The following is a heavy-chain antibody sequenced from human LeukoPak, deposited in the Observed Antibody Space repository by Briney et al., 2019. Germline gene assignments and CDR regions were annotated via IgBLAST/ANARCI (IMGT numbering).Heavy chain of an antibody. J-gene: IGHJ4*02. D-gene: IGHD1-26*01. V-gene: IGHV3-23*01. CDR3: AKDVYSGSYYYFDC. Sequence: PGESLRLSCAASGFTFSSYAMSWVRQAPGKGPEWVSGISGSGGNTYYADSVKGRFTISRDNSKNTLYLQLNSLRAEDTAVYYCAKDVYSGSYYYFDCWGQGTLVTVSS. CDR1: GFTFSSYA. CDR2: ISGSGGNT.